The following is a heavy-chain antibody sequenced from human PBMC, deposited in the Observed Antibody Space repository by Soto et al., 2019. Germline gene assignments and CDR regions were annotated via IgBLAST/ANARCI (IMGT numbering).Heavy chain of an antibody. Sequence: QVQLVESGGGVVQPGRSLRLSCAASGFTFSSYGMHWVRQAPGKGLEWVAVIWYDGSNKYYADSVKGRFTISRDNSKNTLYLQMNSLRAEDTAVYYCARDLYSYGYFHYYYGMDVWGQGTTVTVSS. D-gene: IGHD5-18*01. J-gene: IGHJ6*02. CDR2: IWYDGSNK. CDR1: GFTFSSYG. V-gene: IGHV3-33*01. CDR3: ARDLYSYGYFHYYYGMDV.